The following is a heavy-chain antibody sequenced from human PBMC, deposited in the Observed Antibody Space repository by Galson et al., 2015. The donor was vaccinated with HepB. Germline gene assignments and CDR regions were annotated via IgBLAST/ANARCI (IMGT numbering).Heavy chain of an antibody. V-gene: IGHV4-31*03. Sequence: TLSLTCTVSGGSISSGGYYWSWIRQHPRKGLEWIGYIYYSGSTYYNPSLKSRVTISVDTSKNQFSLKLSSVTAADTAVYYCAREDLSLDVFFDYWGQGTLVTVSS. CDR2: IYYSGST. CDR3: AREDLSLDVFFDY. CDR1: GGSISSGGYY. D-gene: IGHD1-1*01. J-gene: IGHJ4*02.